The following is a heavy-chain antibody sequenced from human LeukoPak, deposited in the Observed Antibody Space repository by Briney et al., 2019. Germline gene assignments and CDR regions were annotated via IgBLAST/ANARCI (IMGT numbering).Heavy chain of an antibody. CDR3: ARDHYYGSGRLGDFDP. V-gene: IGHV4-61*09. J-gene: IGHJ5*02. CDR1: GGSISSSSYY. Sequence: SETLSLTCTVSGGSISSSSYYWSWIRQPAGKGLEWIGHIYSSGSTNYNPSLSGRVTISLDTSRNQFSLRLSSVTAADTAMYYCARDHYYGSGRLGDFDPWGQGTLVTVSS. D-gene: IGHD3-10*01. CDR2: IYSSGST.